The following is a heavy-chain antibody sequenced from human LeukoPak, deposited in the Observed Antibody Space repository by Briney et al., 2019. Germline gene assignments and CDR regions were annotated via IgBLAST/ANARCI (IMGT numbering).Heavy chain of an antibody. CDR1: GFIFSDFY. Sequence: GGSLRLSCAASGFIFSDFYMSWVRQAPGKGLEWVSAISGSGGSTYYADSVKGRFTISRDNSKNTLYLQMNSLRAEDTAVYYCAKAKISGYGRDSWVNWFDPWGQGTLVTVSS. V-gene: IGHV3-23*01. CDR2: ISGSGGST. J-gene: IGHJ5*02. D-gene: IGHD5-12*01. CDR3: AKAKISGYGRDSWVNWFDP.